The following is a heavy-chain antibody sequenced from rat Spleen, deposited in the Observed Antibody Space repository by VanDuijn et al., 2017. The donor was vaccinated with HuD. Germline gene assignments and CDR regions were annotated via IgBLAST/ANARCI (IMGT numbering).Heavy chain of an antibody. CDR2: ISYDGSST. CDR3: AREGHTPGDY. Sequence: EVQLVESGGGLVQPGRSMKLSCAASGFTFSAYGLAWVLQAPTRGLEWVASISYDGSSTNYRDSVKGRFTLSRDNAKSTLYLQMDSLRSEDTATYYCAREGHTPGDYWGQGVMVTVSS. CDR1: GFTFSAYG. V-gene: IGHV5-29*01. D-gene: IGHD1-11*01. J-gene: IGHJ2*01.